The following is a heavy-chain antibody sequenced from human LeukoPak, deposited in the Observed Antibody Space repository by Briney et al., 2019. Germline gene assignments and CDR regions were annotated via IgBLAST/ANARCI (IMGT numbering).Heavy chain of an antibody. V-gene: IGHV4-4*02. J-gene: IGHJ4*02. D-gene: IGHD3-10*01. CDR3: AVRHDFGTMVRGVIPFDY. CDR2: IYHSGST. CDR1: GGSISSSNW. Sequence: PSETLSLTCAVSGGSISSSNWWSWVRQPPGKGLEWIGEIYHSGSTNYNPSLKSRVTISVDNSKNQFSLKLSSVTAADTAVYYCAVRHDFGTMVRGVIPFDYWGQGTLVTVSS.